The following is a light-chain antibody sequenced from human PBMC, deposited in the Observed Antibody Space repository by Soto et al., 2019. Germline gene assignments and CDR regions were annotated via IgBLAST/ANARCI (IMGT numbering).Light chain of an antibody. J-gene: IGKJ5*01. CDR3: QQYTNWPLNT. CDR2: GAS. Sequence: EIVMTQSPATLSVSPVERSTLSFIASQSVDTNLAWYQQKPGQAPRVLIYGASMRAAGIPARFSGSGSGTAFTLTINSLQPEDFALYTCQQYTNWPLNTFGQGTRLEIK. V-gene: IGKV3-15*01. CDR1: QSVDTN.